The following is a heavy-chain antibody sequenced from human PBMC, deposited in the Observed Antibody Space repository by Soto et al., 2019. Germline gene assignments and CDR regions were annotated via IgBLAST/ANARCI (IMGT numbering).Heavy chain of an antibody. CDR1: GRSISSYY. CDR3: AREGTTVDSYYYYGMDV. CDR2: IYYSGST. J-gene: IGHJ6*02. Sequence: QVQLQESGPGLVKPSETLSLTCTVSGRSISSYYWSWIRQPPGKGLEWIGYIYYSGSTNYNPSLKSRVSISVDTSKNQFSLKRSSVTAADRAVYYCAREGTTVDSYYYYGMDVWGQGTTVTVSS. V-gene: IGHV4-59*01. D-gene: IGHD1-1*01.